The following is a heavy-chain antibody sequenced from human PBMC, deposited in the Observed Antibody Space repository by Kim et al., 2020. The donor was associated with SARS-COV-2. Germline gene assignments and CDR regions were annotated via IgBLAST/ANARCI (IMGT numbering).Heavy chain of an antibody. Sequence: GGSLRLSCAASGFTFSDYYMSWIRQAPGKGLEWLSYISSVTNYTNYADSVEGRFTISRDNAKNSLFLQMNSLRAEDTAVYYCARLALGSGSGYWFDAWG. V-gene: IGHV3-11*03. J-gene: IGHJ5*01. CDR3: ARLALGSGSGYWFDA. CDR2: ISSVTNYT. CDR1: GFTFSDYY. D-gene: IGHD6-13*01.